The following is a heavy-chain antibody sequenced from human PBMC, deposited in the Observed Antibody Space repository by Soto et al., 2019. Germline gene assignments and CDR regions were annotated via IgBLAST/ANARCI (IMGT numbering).Heavy chain of an antibody. V-gene: IGHV3-53*02. CDR2: IHSGGTT. J-gene: IGHJ4*02. CDR1: GFPFSSNY. Sequence: EVQLVETGGGLIQPGGSLRLSCAASGFPFSSNYMSWVRQTPGRGLEWVSIIHSGGTTYYAESVRGRFTISRNHSKNTLYLKMDSLRGEDTAVYYWARGDPNYDYVWGSYPFDCWGQGALVTVSS. D-gene: IGHD3-16*01. CDR3: ARGDPNYDYVWGSYPFDC.